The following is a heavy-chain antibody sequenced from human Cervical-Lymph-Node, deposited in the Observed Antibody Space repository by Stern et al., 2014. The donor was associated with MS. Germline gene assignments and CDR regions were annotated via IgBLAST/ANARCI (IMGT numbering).Heavy chain of an antibody. CDR1: GFSLTTTYVG. J-gene: IGHJ3*01. V-gene: IGHV2-5*02. D-gene: IGHD2-21*02. CDR2: ISWDDDK. CDR3: AHTLAFCDGDCPDAFDV. Sequence: ESGPTLVKPTETLTLTCSFSGFSLTTTYVGVGWVRQPPGKALEWLALISWDDDKRYSPSLKSRLTVTKDTSRNQVVLVMTNIDPVDTATYFCAHTLAFCDGDCPDAFDVWGQGTVVTVSS.